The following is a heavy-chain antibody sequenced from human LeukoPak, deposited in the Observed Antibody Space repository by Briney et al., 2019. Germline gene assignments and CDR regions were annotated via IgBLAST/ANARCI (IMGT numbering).Heavy chain of an antibody. J-gene: IGHJ6*03. CDR1: GFTFSSYW. Sequence: QSGGSLRLSCAASGFTFSSYWMSWVRQAPGKGLEWVANIKQDGSEKYYVDSVKGRFTISRDNAKNSLYLQMNSLRAEDTAVYYCAREQGGIPQGYYYMDVWGKGTTVTVSS. CDR3: AREQGGIPQGYYYMDV. CDR2: IKQDGSEK. D-gene: IGHD3-16*01. V-gene: IGHV3-7*01.